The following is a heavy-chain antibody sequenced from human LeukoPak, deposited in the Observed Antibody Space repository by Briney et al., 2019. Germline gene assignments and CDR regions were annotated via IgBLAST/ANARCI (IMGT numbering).Heavy chain of an antibody. CDR2: IRYDGSNK. Sequence: GGSLRLSCAASGFTFSSYGMHWVRQAPGKGLEWVAFIRYDGSNKYYADSVKGRFTISRDNSKNTLYLQMNSLRAEDTAVYYCAKSQSRITIFGEMGSGGQGPLATVSS. CDR3: AKSQSRITIFGEMGS. J-gene: IGHJ4*02. CDR1: GFTFSSYG. V-gene: IGHV3-30*02. D-gene: IGHD3-3*01.